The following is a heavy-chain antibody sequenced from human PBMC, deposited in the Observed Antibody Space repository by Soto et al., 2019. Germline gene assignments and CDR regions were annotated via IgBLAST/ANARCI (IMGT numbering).Heavy chain of an antibody. CDR1: GNTFTNYY. V-gene: IGHV1-46*01. D-gene: IGHD2-21*02. Sequence: QVQLMQSGAEVKKPGASVKVSCKASGNTFTNYYIHWVRQAPGQGLEWMGTINPSGGHTTYSQNFLGRVPMTTATSPSTLYMALTSLTSADTAVYYCARGGHVVVVTAAFDYWGQGTLVTVSS. CDR3: ARGGHVVVVTAAFDY. J-gene: IGHJ4*02. CDR2: INPSGGHT.